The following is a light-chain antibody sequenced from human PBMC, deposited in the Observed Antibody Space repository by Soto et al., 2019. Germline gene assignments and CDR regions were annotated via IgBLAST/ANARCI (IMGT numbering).Light chain of an antibody. J-gene: IGLJ2*01. CDR3: GSYTTSITGI. CDR2: AVS. Sequence: QSALTQPASVSGSPGQSITISCTGTSSDVGDHNSVSWYQQQPGKAPKLMIYAVSNRPSGVSNRFSGSKSGNTASLTISGLQAEDEADYYCGSYTTSITGIFGGGTKLTVL. CDR1: SSDVGDHNS. V-gene: IGLV2-14*03.